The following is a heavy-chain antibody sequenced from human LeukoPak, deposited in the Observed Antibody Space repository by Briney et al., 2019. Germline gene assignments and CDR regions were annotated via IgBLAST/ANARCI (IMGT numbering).Heavy chain of an antibody. Sequence: GGSLRLSCAASGFTFSSYAMSWVRQAPGKGLEWVSVIYSGGSTDYADSVKGRFIISRDNSKNTLHLQMNSLRADDTAVYYCARTSMGPWGQGTQVIVSS. CDR3: ARTSMGP. J-gene: IGHJ5*02. V-gene: IGHV3-66*01. CDR2: IYSGGST. CDR1: GFTFSSYA.